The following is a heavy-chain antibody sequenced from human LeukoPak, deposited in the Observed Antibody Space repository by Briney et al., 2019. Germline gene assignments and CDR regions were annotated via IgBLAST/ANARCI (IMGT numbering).Heavy chain of an antibody. CDR1: GGSINNYF. CDR3: ARGRRDGSYYFDY. J-gene: IGHJ4*02. V-gene: IGHV4-59*01. CDR2: VYHTGST. Sequence: SETLSLTCTVSGGSINNYFWSWIRQPPGKGLEWIGYVYHTGSTNYNPSLKSQFTISIETSRNQFSLSLTSVTAADTAMYYCARGRRDGSYYFDYWGQGTSVTVSS.